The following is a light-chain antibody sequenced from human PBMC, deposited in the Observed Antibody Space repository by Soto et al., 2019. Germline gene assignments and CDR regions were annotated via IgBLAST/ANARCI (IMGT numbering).Light chain of an antibody. CDR3: QQYETFPLT. Sequence: DIPMTQSPSTLSASVGDRVTIGCRASQSISSWLAWYQQKPGKAPKLLIYKASILESGVPSRFSGSGSATEFTLTISSLQPEDFASYYFQQYETFPLTFGGGTKVEIK. J-gene: IGKJ4*01. CDR1: QSISSW. V-gene: IGKV1-5*03. CDR2: KAS.